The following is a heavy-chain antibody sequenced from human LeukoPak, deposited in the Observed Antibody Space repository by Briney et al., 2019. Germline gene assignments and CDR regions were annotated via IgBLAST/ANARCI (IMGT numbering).Heavy chain of an antibody. J-gene: IGHJ5*02. CDR2: ICNSGGT. V-gene: IGHV4-4*09. CDR3: AKTGRPNNSGWYRWFDP. CDR1: GDSISTYY. Sequence: SDTLSLTCTVSGDSISTYYWSWIRQPPGKGLEGLDAICNSGGTNYNPSLKSRVTISVDTSKNQFSLNLSSETAADTAVYYCAKTGRPNNSGWYRWFDPWGQGTLVTVSS. D-gene: IGHD6-19*01.